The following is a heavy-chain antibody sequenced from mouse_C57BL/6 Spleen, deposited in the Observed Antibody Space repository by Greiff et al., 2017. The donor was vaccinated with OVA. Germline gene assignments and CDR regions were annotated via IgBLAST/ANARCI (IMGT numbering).Heavy chain of an antibody. J-gene: IGHJ2*01. V-gene: IGHV1-64*01. Sequence: VQLQQPGAELVKPGASVKLSCKASGYTFTSYWMHWVKQRPGQGLEWIGMIHPNSGSTNYNEKFKSKATLTVDKSSSTAYMQLSSLTSEDSAVYYCARFTSSGTDYFDYWGQGTTLTVSS. CDR1: GYTFTSYW. D-gene: IGHD4-1*01. CDR3: ARFTSSGTDYFDY. CDR2: IHPNSGST.